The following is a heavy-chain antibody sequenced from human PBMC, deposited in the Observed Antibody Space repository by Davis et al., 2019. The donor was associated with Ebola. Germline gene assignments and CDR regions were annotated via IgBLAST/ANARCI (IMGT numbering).Heavy chain of an antibody. CDR2: VFHSGHT. J-gene: IGHJ3*01. CDR1: GISVSSSNW. V-gene: IGHV4-4*02. CDR3: TSGYGAL. Sequence: PSETLSLTCAVSGISVSSSNWWPWMRQPPGKSLEWIGQVFHSGHTNYNPSLGSRVSLSLDKSNNQFSLQLTSVTAADTAVYYCTSGYGALWGQGKLVTVSS. D-gene: IGHD4/OR15-4a*01.